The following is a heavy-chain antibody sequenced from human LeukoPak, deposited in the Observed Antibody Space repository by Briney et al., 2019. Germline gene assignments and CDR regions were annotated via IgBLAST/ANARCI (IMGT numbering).Heavy chain of an antibody. V-gene: IGHV3-23*01. CDR3: AKDPKGSLLWFGDDLFDY. CDR2: ISGSGGST. D-gene: IGHD3-10*01. CDR1: GFTFSSYA. Sequence: GGFLRLSCAASGFTFSSYAMSWVRQAPGKGLERVSAISGSGGSTYYADSVKGRFTISRDNSKNTLYLQMNSLRAEDTAVYYCAKDPKGSLLWFGDDLFDYWGQGTLVTVSS. J-gene: IGHJ4*02.